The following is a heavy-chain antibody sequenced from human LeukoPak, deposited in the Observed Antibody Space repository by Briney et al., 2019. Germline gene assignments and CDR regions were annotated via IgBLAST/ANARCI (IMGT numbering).Heavy chain of an antibody. J-gene: IGHJ4*02. CDR2: INEDGSTT. D-gene: IGHD1-26*01. CDR3: VRDLGGRSGH. CDR1: GFTFSSYA. Sequence: GGSLRLSCAASGFTFSSYAMNWVRQAPGKGLVWVSRINEDGSTTNYADSVKGRSTTFRDNAKNTLYLQMNSLRAEDTAVYYCVRDLGGRSGHWGQGTLVTVSS. V-gene: IGHV3-74*01.